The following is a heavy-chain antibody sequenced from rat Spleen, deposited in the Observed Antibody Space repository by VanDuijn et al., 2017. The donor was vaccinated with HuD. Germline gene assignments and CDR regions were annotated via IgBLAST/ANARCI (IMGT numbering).Heavy chain of an antibody. D-gene: IGHD1-2*01. CDR1: GFTFSNCD. V-gene: IGHV5-25*01. CDR3: TRTYFYSTYPPFAY. Sequence: EVQLVESGGGLVQPGRSMKLSCAASGFTFSNCDMAWVRQAPTKGLEWVASISYDGSNIHYRDSVKGRFTLSSNTAKSTLYLQVDSLRSEDTATYYCTRTYFYSTYPPFAYWGQGTLVTVSS. CDR2: ISYDGSNI. J-gene: IGHJ3*01.